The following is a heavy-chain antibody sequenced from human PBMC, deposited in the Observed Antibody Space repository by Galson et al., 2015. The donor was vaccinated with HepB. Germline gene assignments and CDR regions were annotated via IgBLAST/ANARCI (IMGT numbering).Heavy chain of an antibody. CDR3: ARHLKHSSGAHYFDY. V-gene: IGHV5-51*01. CDR2: IYVGDSDT. Sequence: QSGAEVKKPGESLKISCKGSGYSVSSYWIGWVRQMPGKGLEWMGIIYVGDSDTRYSPSFQGQVTISADKSISTAYLQWSSLKASDTAMYYCARHLKHSSGAHYFDYWGQGTPVTVSS. CDR1: GYSVSSYW. J-gene: IGHJ4*02. D-gene: IGHD7-27*01.